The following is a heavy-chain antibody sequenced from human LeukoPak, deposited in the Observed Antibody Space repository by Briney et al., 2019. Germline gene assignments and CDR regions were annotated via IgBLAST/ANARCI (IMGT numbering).Heavy chain of an antibody. CDR3: ARDSGPLPFLEWLSYNWFDP. Sequence: GASVKVSCKASGYTFTSYGISWLRQAPGQGLEWMGWISAYNGNTNYAQKLQGRVTMTTDTSTSTAYLELRSLRSDDTGVYYCARDSGPLPFLEWLSYNWFDPWGQRTQVTVSS. CDR1: GYTFTSYG. D-gene: IGHD3-3*01. J-gene: IGHJ5*02. CDR2: ISAYNGNT. V-gene: IGHV1-18*01.